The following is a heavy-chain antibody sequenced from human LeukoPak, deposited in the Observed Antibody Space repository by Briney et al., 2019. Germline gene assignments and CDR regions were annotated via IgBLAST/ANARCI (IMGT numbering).Heavy chain of an antibody. V-gene: IGHV3-21*01. CDR3: AREIGVVVVAATPGY. CDR1: GFTFSSYS. CDR2: ISSSSSYI. D-gene: IGHD2-15*01. Sequence: GGSLRLSCAASGFTFSSYSMNWVRQAPGKGLEWVSSISSSSSYIYYAGSVKGRFTISRDNAKNSLYLQMNSLRAEDTAVYYCAREIGVVVVAATPGYWGQGTLVTVSS. J-gene: IGHJ4*02.